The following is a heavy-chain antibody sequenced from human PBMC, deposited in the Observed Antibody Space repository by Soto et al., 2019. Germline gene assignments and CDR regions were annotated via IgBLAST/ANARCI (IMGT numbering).Heavy chain of an antibody. CDR1: GGSISSYY. CDR3: ARGTVWGLRDY. CDR2: IYYSGST. J-gene: IGHJ4*02. V-gene: IGHV4-59*01. Sequence: QVQLQESGPGLVKPSETLSLTCTVSGGSISSYYWSWIRQPPGKGLEWIGYIYYSGSTNYNPSLKSRVTISVDTSKNQFSLKLSSETAADTAVYYCARGTVWGLRDYWGQGTLVTVSS. D-gene: IGHD4-4*01.